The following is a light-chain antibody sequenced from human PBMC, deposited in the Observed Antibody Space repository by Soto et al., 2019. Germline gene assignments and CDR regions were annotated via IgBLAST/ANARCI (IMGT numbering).Light chain of an antibody. Sequence: DIQMTQSPSSVSASVGDRVTITCRASQGISSWLAWYQQKPGKAPKLLIYAASSLQSRVTSRFSGSGSGTDFTITISIMQPEDFATYYSLQANSLPLTFGGGNKVEIK. CDR1: QGISSW. CDR2: AAS. V-gene: IGKV1-12*01. J-gene: IGKJ4*01. CDR3: LQANSLPLT.